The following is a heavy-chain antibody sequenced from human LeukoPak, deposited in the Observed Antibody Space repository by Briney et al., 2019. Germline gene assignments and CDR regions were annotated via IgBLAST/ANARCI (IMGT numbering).Heavy chain of an antibody. CDR1: GGSFSGYY. V-gene: IGHV4-34*01. Sequence: SETLSLTCAVYGGSFSGYYWSWIRQPPGKGLEWIGEINHSGSTYYNPSLKSRVTISVDTSKNQFSLKLSSVTAADTAVYYCARHRRGIGSSTNFDYWGQGTLVTVSS. CDR3: ARHRRGIGSSTNFDY. D-gene: IGHD6-6*01. J-gene: IGHJ4*02. CDR2: INHSGST.